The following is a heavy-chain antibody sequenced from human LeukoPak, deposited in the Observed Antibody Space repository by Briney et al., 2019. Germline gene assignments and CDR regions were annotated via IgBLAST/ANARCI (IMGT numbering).Heavy chain of an antibody. CDR3: AKDRIDYGGYEKPDY. D-gene: IGHD5-12*01. Sequence: PGGSLRLSCAASGFTFDDYGMSWVRQAPGKGLEWVAFIRYDGSSNYYADSVKGRFTVSRDNSMNTLFLQMNSLRAEDTAVYYCAKDRIDYGGYEKPDYWGQGTLVTVSS. CDR2: IRYDGSSN. J-gene: IGHJ4*02. V-gene: IGHV3-30*02. CDR1: GFTFDDYG.